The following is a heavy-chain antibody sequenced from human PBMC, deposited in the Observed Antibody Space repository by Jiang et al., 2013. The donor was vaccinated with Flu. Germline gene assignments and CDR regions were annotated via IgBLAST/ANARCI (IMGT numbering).Heavy chain of an antibody. V-gene: IGHV7-4-1*02. D-gene: IGHD3-10*01. Sequence: QSGSELAKPGASVTISCKASGYTLSNFALHWVRQAPGQGLEWMGWINTNTGNPTYAQGFTGRFVFSLDTSVSTAYLQISSLKAEDTAVYYCARDVVVRGVIRYYYYGMDVWGQGTTVTVSS. CDR3: ARDVVVRGVIRYYYYGMDV. CDR1: GYTLSNFA. CDR2: INTNTGNP. J-gene: IGHJ6*02.